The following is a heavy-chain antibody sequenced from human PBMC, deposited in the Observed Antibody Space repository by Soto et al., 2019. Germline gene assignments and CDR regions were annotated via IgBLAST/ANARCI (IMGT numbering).Heavy chain of an antibody. V-gene: IGHV4-59*01. CDR1: GGSISSYY. J-gene: IGHJ2*01. Sequence: QVQLQESGPGLVKPSETLSLTCTVSGGSISSYYWSWIRQPPGKGLEWIGYIYYRWSNNYNPSLKSRVTISVATSKNQFSLKLSSVTAADTAMYYCARFNWYFDLWGRGTLVTVSS. CDR3: ARFNWYFDL. CDR2: IYYRWSN.